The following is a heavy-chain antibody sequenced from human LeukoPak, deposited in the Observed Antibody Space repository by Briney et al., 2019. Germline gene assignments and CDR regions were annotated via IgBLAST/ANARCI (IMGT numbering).Heavy chain of an antibody. CDR1: GYTFTSYD. D-gene: IGHD3-22*01. CDR2: MNPNSGNT. V-gene: IGHV1-8*01. Sequence: ASVKVSCKASGYTFTSYDINWVRQATGQGLEWMGWMNPNSGNTGCAQKFQGRVTMTRNTSISTAYMELSSLRSEDTAVYYCARKSGSGYYYDSSGRNAYFDYWGQGTLVTVSS. CDR3: ARKSGSGYYYDSSGRNAYFDY. J-gene: IGHJ4*02.